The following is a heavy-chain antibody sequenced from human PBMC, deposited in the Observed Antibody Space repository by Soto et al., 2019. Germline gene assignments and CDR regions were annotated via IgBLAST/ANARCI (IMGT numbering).Heavy chain of an antibody. D-gene: IGHD2-15*01. CDR1: GFTFSSYS. V-gene: IGHV3-48*01. J-gene: IGHJ4*02. CDR2: ISSSSSTI. Sequence: GGSLRLSCAASGFTFSSYSMNWVRQAPGKGLEWVSYISSSSSTIYYADSVKGRFTISRDNAKDSLYLQMNSLRAEDTAVYYCASAVVVAATGLPYFYYWGQGTLVTVSS. CDR3: ASAVVVAATGLPYFYY.